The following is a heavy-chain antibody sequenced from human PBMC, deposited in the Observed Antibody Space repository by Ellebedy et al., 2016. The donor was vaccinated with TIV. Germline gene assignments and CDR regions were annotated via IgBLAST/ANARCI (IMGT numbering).Heavy chain of an antibody. Sequence: AASVKVSCKASGYTFTGYYIHWVRQAPGQGLEWMGWINPNSGGTNYAQKFQGRVTMTRDTSITTAYMELSSLRSDDTAVYYCARDRNGGDYWGQGTLVTVSS. D-gene: IGHD1-14*01. CDR1: GYTFTGYY. V-gene: IGHV1-2*02. CDR3: ARDRNGGDY. CDR2: INPNSGGT. J-gene: IGHJ4*02.